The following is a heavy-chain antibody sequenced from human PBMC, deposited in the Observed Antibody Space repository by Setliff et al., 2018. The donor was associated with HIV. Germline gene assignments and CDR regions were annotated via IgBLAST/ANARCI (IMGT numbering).Heavy chain of an antibody. CDR3: ARGIYTGYDHFDY. Sequence: GGSLRLSCVASGFSINNYDMNWVRQAPGKGLEWISHISSTSKTKYYADSVKGRFTISRDNAKNSLYLQMNSLRAEDTAVYYCARGIYTGYDHFDYWGQGTLVTVSS. D-gene: IGHD5-12*01. CDR2: ISSTSKTK. CDR1: GFSINNYD. J-gene: IGHJ4*02. V-gene: IGHV3-48*01.